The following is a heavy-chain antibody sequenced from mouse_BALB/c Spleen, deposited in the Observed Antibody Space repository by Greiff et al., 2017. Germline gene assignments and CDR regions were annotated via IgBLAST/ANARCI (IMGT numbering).Heavy chain of an antibody. CDR2: IDPSDSET. V-gene: IGHV1-69*02. CDR1: GYTFTSYW. Sequence: QVQLQQPGAELVKPGAPVKLSCKASGYTFTSYWMNWVKQRPGRGLEWIGRIDPSDSETHYNQKFKDKATLTVDKSSSTAYIQLSSLTSEDSAVYYCARSGGDLYYFDYWGQGTTLTVSS. CDR3: ARSGGDLYYFDY. J-gene: IGHJ2*01. D-gene: IGHD3-1*01.